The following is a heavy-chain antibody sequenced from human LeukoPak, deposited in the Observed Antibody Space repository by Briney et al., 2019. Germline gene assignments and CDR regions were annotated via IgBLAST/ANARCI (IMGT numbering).Heavy chain of an antibody. Sequence: ASVKVSCKASGYTFTCYYMHWVRQAPGQGLDWMGWINPNSGGTNYAQKFQGRVTMTRDTSISTAYMELSRLRSDDTAVYYCARDLAPYGDYEIDYWGQGTLVTVSS. CDR2: INPNSGGT. CDR3: ARDLAPYGDYEIDY. V-gene: IGHV1-2*02. CDR1: GYTFTCYY. J-gene: IGHJ4*02. D-gene: IGHD4-17*01.